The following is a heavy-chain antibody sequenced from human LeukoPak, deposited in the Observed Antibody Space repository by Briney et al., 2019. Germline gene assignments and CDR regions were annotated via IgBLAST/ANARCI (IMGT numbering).Heavy chain of an antibody. Sequence: GGSLRLSCAASGFTFSSYSMNWVRQAPGKGLEWVSSISSSSSYIYYADSVKGRFTISRDNAKNSLYLQMNSLRAEDTAVYYCARARTVLRFLEWLDGAFDIWGQGTMVTVSS. J-gene: IGHJ3*02. V-gene: IGHV3-21*01. CDR1: GFTFSSYS. D-gene: IGHD3-3*01. CDR2: ISSSSSYI. CDR3: ARARTVLRFLEWLDGAFDI.